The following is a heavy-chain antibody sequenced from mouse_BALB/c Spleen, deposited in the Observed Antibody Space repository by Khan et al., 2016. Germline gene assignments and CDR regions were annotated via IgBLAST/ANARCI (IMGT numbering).Heavy chain of an antibody. CDR3: ARLTPYAMDY. V-gene: IGHV5-17*02. CDR1: GFTFSVFG. D-gene: IGHD4-1*01. Sequence: EVELVESGGGLVQPGGSRKLSCAASGFTFSVFGIHWVRQAPEKGLEWVAYISGGSSTIYYADTVKGRFTISRDNPKNTLFLQMTSLRSEDTAVYYCARLTPYAMDYWGRGTSVTVSS. J-gene: IGHJ4*01. CDR2: ISGGSSTI.